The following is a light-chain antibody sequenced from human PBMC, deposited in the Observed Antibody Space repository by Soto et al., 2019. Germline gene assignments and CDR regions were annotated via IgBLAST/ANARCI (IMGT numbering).Light chain of an antibody. CDR2: SND. Sequence: QSVLTQAPSASGTPGQRVTISCSGSSSNIGSNTVGWYQQVPGTAPKLLIYSNDQRPSGVPDRFSGSKSGTSASLAIGGLQSEDEADYYCAAWDGGLNGWVFGGGTKLTVL. J-gene: IGLJ2*01. V-gene: IGLV1-44*01. CDR3: AAWDGGLNGWV. CDR1: SSNIGSNT.